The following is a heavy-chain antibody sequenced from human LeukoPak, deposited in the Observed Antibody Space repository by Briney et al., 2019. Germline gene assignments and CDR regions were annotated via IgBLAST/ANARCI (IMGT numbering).Heavy chain of an antibody. CDR3: AKDRAVVVPASIWGGYYYYMDV. CDR1: GFTFSSYG. J-gene: IGHJ6*03. D-gene: IGHD2-2*01. Sequence: GGSLRLSCAASGFTFSSYGMHWVRQAPGKGLEGVAFIRYDGSNKYYADSVKGRFTISRDNSKNTLYLPMNSLRAEDTAVYYCAKDRAVVVPASIWGGYYYYMDVWGKGTTVTVSS. V-gene: IGHV3-30*02. CDR2: IRYDGSNK.